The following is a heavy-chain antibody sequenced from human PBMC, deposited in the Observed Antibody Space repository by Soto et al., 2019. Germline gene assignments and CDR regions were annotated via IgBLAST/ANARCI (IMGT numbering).Heavy chain of an antibody. CDR2: ILHSGSV. CDR1: GDSISVNTW. CDR3: AGLVGRGKFSRLQY. Sequence: QVLLQESGPGLVKPSGTLSLTCDVSGDSISVNTWWSWVRQTPGKGREWIGEILHSGSVNYNPSLTTRVTISIDKSTNQVSLRLSSMTAADTALYYCAGLVGRGKFSRLQYWGQGTLVTVSS. D-gene: IGHD6-6*01. J-gene: IGHJ1*01. V-gene: IGHV4-4*02.